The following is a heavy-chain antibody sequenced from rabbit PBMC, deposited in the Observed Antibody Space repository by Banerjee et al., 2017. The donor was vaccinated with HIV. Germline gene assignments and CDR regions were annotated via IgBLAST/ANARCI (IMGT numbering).Heavy chain of an antibody. V-gene: IGHV1S45*01. J-gene: IGHJ4*01. Sequence: EESGGDLVKPEGSLTLTCTASGFSFSSTYWICWVRQAPGKGPEWIACIYNGDGSTDYANWAKGRFTISKTSSTTVTLQVTSLTAADTATYFCARDVDVGYVGVGYALWGPGTLVTVS. CDR3: ARDVDVGYVGVGYAL. CDR2: IYNGDGST. CDR1: GFSFSSTYW. D-gene: IGHD6-1*01.